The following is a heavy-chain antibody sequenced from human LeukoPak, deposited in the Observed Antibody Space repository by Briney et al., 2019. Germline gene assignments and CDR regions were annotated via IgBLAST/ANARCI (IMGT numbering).Heavy chain of an antibody. CDR1: GFTFSSYA. Sequence: GGSLRLSCAVSGFTFSSYAMHWVRQAPGKGLEWVAVISYDGSNKYYADSVKGRFTISRDNSKNTLYLQMNSLRAEDTAVYYCARDKRAAFDIWGQGTMVTVSS. J-gene: IGHJ3*02. CDR2: ISYDGSNK. CDR3: ARDKRAAFDI. V-gene: IGHV3-30-3*01.